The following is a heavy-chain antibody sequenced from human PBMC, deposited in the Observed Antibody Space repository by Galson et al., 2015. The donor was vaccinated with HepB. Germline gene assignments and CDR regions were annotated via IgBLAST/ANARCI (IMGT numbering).Heavy chain of an antibody. D-gene: IGHD5/OR15-5a*01. Sequence: SETLSLTCAVSGGSMSSGNWWSWVRQTPGRGLEWIGDIYHSGSTSYNPSLKSRVTISLDKSTKQFSLNLISVTAADTAVYYCARVVYHLESYYFDYWGQGTLVTVSS. CDR3: ARVVYHLESYYFDY. CDR2: IYHSGST. J-gene: IGHJ4*02. V-gene: IGHV4-4*02. CDR1: GGSMSSGNW.